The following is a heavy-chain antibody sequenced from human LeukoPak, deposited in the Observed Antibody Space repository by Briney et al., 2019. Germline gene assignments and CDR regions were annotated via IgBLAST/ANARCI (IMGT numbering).Heavy chain of an antibody. J-gene: IGHJ4*02. CDR2: INPNSGDT. CDR1: GYTFTDYY. D-gene: IGHD5-12*01. Sequence: GASVKVSCKASGYTFTDYYMHWVRQAPGQGLEWMGWINPNSGDTKYAQKFQGRVTMTRDTSISTAYMELSRLISDDTAVFYCARGGYHSGRYWGQGTLVTISS. CDR3: ARGGYHSGRY. V-gene: IGHV1-2*02.